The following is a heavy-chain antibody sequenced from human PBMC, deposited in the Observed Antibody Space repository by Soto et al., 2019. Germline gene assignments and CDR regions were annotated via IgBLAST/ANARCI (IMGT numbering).Heavy chain of an antibody. CDR2: ITYDGSFQ. J-gene: IGHJ4*02. CDR1: GFNFDNYG. D-gene: IGHD1-7*01. Sequence: PGGSLRLSCQASGFNFDNYGMHWVRQAPGKGLEWVAVITYDGSFQYYADSVKGRFTISRDNSKNTLSLHLNTLKPEDTAVYHCAKDRGGGTFYTHLACWGQGTLVTVSS. CDR3: AKDRGGGTFYTHLAC. V-gene: IGHV3-30*18.